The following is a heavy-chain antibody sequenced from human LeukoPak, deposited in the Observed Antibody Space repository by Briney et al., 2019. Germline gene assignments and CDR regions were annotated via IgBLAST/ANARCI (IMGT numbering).Heavy chain of an antibody. Sequence: PSETLSLTCTVSGGSISSGSYYWSWIRQPAGKGLEWIGRIYTSGSTNYNPSLKSRVTISVDTSKNQFSLKLSSVTAADTAVYYCARVYGDPPLYYYYYMDVWGKGTTVTISS. D-gene: IGHD4-17*01. V-gene: IGHV4-61*02. CDR2: IYTSGST. CDR3: ARVYGDPPLYYYYYMDV. CDR1: GGSISSGSYY. J-gene: IGHJ6*03.